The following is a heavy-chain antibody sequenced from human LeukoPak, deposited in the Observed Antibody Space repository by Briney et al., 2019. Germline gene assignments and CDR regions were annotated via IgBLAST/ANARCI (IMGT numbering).Heavy chain of an antibody. CDR3: ARGGSCGGACHLDWFDP. J-gene: IGHJ5*02. CDR2: TI. V-gene: IGHV3-48*03. Sequence: TIYYADSVKGRFTISRDNAKNSLYLQMNSLRAEDTAFYYCARGGSCGGACHLDWFDPWGQGTLVTVSS. D-gene: IGHD2-21*02.